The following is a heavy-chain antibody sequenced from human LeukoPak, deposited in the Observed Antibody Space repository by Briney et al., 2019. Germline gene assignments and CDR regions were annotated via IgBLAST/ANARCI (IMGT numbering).Heavy chain of an antibody. Sequence: SQTLSLTCTVSGGSISSGTYYWSWIRQPPGKGLEWIGEINHSGSTNYNPSLKSRVTISVDTSKNQFSLKLSSVTAADTAVYYCARGGTYYDFWSGEYYFDYWGQGTLVTVSS. V-gene: IGHV4-39*07. D-gene: IGHD3-3*01. J-gene: IGHJ4*02. CDR1: GGSISSGTYY. CDR3: ARGGTYYDFWSGEYYFDY. CDR2: INHSGST.